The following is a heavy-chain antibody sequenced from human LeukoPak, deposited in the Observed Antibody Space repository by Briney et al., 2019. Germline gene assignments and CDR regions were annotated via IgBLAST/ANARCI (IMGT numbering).Heavy chain of an antibody. D-gene: IGHD6-19*01. CDR2: IYYSGST. V-gene: IGHV4-39*01. CDR3: ARSWYSSGWTWDY. Sequence: SETLSLTCTVSGGSIISSTYYWGWIRQPPGKRLEWIGSIYYSGSTYYNPSLKSRVTISVDTSKNQFSLKLSSVTAADTAVYYCARSWYSSGWTWDYWGQGTLVTVSS. CDR1: GGSIISSTYY. J-gene: IGHJ4*02.